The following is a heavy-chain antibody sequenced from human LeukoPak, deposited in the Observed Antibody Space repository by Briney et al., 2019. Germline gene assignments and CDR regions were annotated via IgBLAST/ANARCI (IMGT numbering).Heavy chain of an antibody. CDR2: IIPIFGTA. CDR1: GGTFSSYA. D-gene: IGHD3-9*01. Sequence: SVKVSCKASGGTFSSYAISWVRQAPGQGLEWMGGIIPIFGTANYAQKFQGRVTITTDESTSTAYMELSSLRSEDKAVYYSARVSINYDILTGPTHFDYWGQGTLVTVSS. CDR3: ARVSINYDILTGPTHFDY. V-gene: IGHV1-69*05. J-gene: IGHJ4*02.